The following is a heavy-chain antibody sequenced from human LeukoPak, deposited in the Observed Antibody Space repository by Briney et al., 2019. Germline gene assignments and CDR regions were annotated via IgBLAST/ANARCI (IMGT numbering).Heavy chain of an antibody. CDR2: ITSGGGNT. D-gene: IGHD2-15*01. CDR1: GFTFRGYA. V-gene: IGHV3-23*01. J-gene: IGHJ4*02. CDR3: TTDTWYSAGH. Sequence: GGSLRLSCVASGFTFRGYAMSWVRQAPGKGLDWVSAITSGGGNTYHADTVQGRFTISRDNAKNSLFLQMNILRAEDTAIYYCTTDTWYSAGHWGQGTLVTVSS.